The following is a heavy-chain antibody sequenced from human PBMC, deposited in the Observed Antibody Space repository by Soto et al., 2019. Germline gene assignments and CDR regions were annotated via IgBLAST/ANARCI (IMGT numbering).Heavy chain of an antibody. CDR1: GCSISSSSYY. D-gene: IGHD5-12*01. V-gene: IGHV4-39*01. J-gene: IGHJ5*02. CDR2: IYYSGST. Sequence: PXETLPLTCTVSGCSISSSSYYWGWIRQPPGKGLEWIGSIYYSGSTYYNPSLKSRVTISVDTSKNQFSLKLSSVTAADTAVYYCARIVRGYDVTNWFEPWGKGTLVTSPQ. CDR3: ARIVRGYDVTNWFEP.